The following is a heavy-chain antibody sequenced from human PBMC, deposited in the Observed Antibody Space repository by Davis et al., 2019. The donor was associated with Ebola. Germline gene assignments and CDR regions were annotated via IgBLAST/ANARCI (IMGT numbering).Heavy chain of an antibody. CDR2: IYSVGTT. CDR3: ARDGGAVAVSFFDS. Sequence: GESLKISCAASGFTVGSKYMNWVRQAPGKGLEWVSLIYSVGTTYYADSVKGRFTISRDNSKNTLYLQMNSLRAEDTAVYYCARDGGAVAVSFFDSWGQGTLVTVSS. D-gene: IGHD6-19*01. CDR1: GFTVGSKY. J-gene: IGHJ4*02. V-gene: IGHV3-66*02.